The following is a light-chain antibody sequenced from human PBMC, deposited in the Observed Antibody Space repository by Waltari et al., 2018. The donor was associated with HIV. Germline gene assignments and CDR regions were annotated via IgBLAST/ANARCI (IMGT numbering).Light chain of an antibody. V-gene: IGLV3-1*01. CDR2: QDT. Sequence: SHELTQPPSVSVSPGQTASITCSGDKLGDRFACWYQQKPGQYPVLVIYQDTKRPPGIPERFAGSNSGNTATLTISGTQTMDEADYYCQAWDTNTAAVFGTGTKVTVL. CDR1: KLGDRF. CDR3: QAWDTNTAAV. J-gene: IGLJ1*01.